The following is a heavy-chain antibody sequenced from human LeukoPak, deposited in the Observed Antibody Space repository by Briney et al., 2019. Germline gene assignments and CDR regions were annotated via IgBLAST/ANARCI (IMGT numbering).Heavy chain of an antibody. CDR3: ARGSEYSGTPGAFDI. Sequence: GGSLRLSCAASGFTFSSYSMNWVRQAPGKGLEWVSSISSSSSYIYYADSVKGRFTISRDNAKNPLYLQMNSLRAEDTAVYYCARGSEYSGTPGAFDIWGQGTMVTVSS. D-gene: IGHD1-26*01. J-gene: IGHJ3*02. CDR2: ISSSSSYI. V-gene: IGHV3-21*01. CDR1: GFTFSSYS.